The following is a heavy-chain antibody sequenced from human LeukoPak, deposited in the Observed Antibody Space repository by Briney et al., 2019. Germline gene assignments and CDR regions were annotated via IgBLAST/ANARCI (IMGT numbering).Heavy chain of an antibody. D-gene: IGHD1-14*01. V-gene: IGHV1-8*01. J-gene: IGHJ5*02. CDR2: VHPDSGNT. Sequence: ASVKVSCKTSGYPFSTWEINWVRQAAGQGLEWLGWVHPDSGNTDYAQKFRGRVTMSRDTSTSTAYMEPSGLRLDDTAVYFCARGPRNDPWGQGTLVTVSS. CDR1: GYPFSTWE. CDR3: ARGPRNDP.